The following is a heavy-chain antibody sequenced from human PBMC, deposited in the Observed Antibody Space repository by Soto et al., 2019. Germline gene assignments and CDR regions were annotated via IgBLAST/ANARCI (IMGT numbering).Heavy chain of an antibody. CDR3: AKDRGSSSWYDY. CDR1: GFTFSSYG. V-gene: IGHV3-30*18. D-gene: IGHD6-13*01. CDR2: ISYDGSNK. Sequence: GGSLRLSCAASGFTFSSYGMHWVRQAPGKGLEWVAVISYDGSNKYYADSVKGRFTISRDNSKNTLYLQMNSLRAEDTAVYYCAKDRGSSSWYDYWGQGTLVTVSS. J-gene: IGHJ4*02.